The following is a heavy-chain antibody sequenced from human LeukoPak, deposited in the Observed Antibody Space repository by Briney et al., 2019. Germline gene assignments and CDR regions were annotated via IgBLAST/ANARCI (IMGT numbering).Heavy chain of an antibody. J-gene: IGHJ6*03. CDR1: GGSISSYY. V-gene: IGHV4-4*07. CDR2: IYNSGST. CDR3: ARETVAPYCSSTSCYYYYMDV. D-gene: IGHD2-2*01. Sequence: SETLSLTCTVSGGSISSYYWSWIRQPAGKGLEWIGRIYNSGSTNYNPSLKSRVTMSVDTSKNQFSLKLSSVTAADAAVYYCARETVAPYCSSTSCYYYYMDVWGKGTTVTVSS.